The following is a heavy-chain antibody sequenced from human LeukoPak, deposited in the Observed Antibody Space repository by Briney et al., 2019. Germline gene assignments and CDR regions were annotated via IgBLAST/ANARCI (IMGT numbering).Heavy chain of an antibody. V-gene: IGHV3-11*06. CDR1: GFTFSDYY. CDR3: CVQRGGIVY. CDR2: ISDSSSYT. Sequence: GGSLRLSCAASGFTFSDYYMSWIRQAPGKGLEWVSYISDSSSYTDYADSVKGRFTISRDNSKNSLYLQMSSLRAEDTAVYYCCVQRGGIVYWGQGTLVTVSS. D-gene: IGHD1-1*01. J-gene: IGHJ4*02.